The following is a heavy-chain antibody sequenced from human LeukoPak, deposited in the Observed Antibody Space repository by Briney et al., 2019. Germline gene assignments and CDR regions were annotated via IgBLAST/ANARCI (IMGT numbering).Heavy chain of an antibody. CDR1: GCTFSDYY. J-gene: IGHJ4*02. D-gene: IGHD6-13*01. CDR3: ARVSRSGIAAAGY. CDR2: ISSSGSTI. V-gene: IGHV3-11*01. Sequence: GGSLRLSCAASGCTFSDYYMSWIRQAPGKGLEWVSYISSSGSTIYYADSVKGRFTISRDNAKNSLYLQMNSLRAEDTAVYYCARVSRSGIAAAGYWGQGTLVTVSS.